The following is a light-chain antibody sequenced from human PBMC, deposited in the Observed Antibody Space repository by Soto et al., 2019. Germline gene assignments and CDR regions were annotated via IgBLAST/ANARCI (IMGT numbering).Light chain of an antibody. CDR2: NTV. J-gene: IGLJ2*01. CDR3: LLYYGGDVV. CDR1: TGAVTSGYY. Sequence: QAVVTQEPSLTVSPGGTGTLTCASSTGAVTSGYYPNWFQQKPGQVPRALIYNTVNKHSWTPARFSGSLLGGKAALTLSGVEPEDEAEYYCLLYYGGDVVFGGGTKLTVL. V-gene: IGLV7-43*01.